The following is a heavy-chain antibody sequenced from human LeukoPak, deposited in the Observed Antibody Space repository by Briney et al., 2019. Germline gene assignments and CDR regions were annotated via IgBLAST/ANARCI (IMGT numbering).Heavy chain of an antibody. CDR1: GFTFSDYY. V-gene: IGHV3-11*01. D-gene: IGHD3-10*01. CDR3: ARGRGSGSPRYGMDV. Sequence: GGSLRLSCAASGFTFSDYYMSWIRQAPGKGLEWVSYISSSGSTIFYADSVKGRFTISRDNAKNSLYLQMNSLRAEDTAVYHCARGRGSGSPRYGMDVWGQGTTVTVSS. CDR2: ISSSGSTI. J-gene: IGHJ6*02.